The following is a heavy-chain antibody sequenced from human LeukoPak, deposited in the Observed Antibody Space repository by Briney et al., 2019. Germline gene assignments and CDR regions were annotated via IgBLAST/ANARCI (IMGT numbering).Heavy chain of an antibody. J-gene: IGHJ1*01. CDR1: VGSFSDYY. D-gene: IGHD6-25*01. CDR3: ARSTPSSGQPFWRN. V-gene: IGHV4-34*01. Sequence: PSETLSLTCAGYVGSFSDYYWSWIRQPPGKGLEWIGEINHSGSTNYNPSLKSRVTISVDTSKNQFSLKLSSVTAADTAVYYCARSTPSSGQPFWRNWGQGTLVTVSS. CDR2: INHSGST.